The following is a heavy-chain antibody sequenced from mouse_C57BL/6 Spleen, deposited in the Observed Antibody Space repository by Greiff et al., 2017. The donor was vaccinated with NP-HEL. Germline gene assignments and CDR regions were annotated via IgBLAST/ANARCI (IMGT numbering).Heavy chain of an antibody. V-gene: IGHV5-12*01. Sequence: EVQLQESGGGLVQPGGSLKLSCAASGFTFSDYYMYWVRQTPEKRLEWVAYISNGGGSTYYPDTVKGRFTISRDNAKNTLYLQMSRLKSEDTAMYYCARQEDHYAMDYWGQGTSVTVSS. CDR1: GFTFSDYY. CDR3: ARQEDHYAMDY. J-gene: IGHJ4*01. CDR2: ISNGGGST.